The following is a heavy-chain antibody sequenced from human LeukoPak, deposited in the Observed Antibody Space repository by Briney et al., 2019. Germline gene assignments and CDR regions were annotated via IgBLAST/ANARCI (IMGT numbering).Heavy chain of an antibody. D-gene: IGHD1-26*01. CDR1: GFTFSYYW. CDR3: ARDGVGATPLDY. J-gene: IGHJ4*02. CDR2: INSDGSST. Sequence: GGSLRLSCAASGFTFSYYWMHWVRQAPGKGLVWVSRINSDGSSTSYADSVKGRFTISRDNAQNTLYLQMNSLGAEDTAVYYCARDGVGATPLDYWGQGTLVTVSS. V-gene: IGHV3-74*01.